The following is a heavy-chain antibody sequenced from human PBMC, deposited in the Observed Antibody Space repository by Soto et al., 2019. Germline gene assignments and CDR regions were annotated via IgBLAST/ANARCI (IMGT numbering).Heavy chain of an antibody. J-gene: IGHJ4*02. CDR3: TSLTFGYSSGWYSY. D-gene: IGHD6-19*01. V-gene: IGHV3-73*01. CDR2: IRSKANSYAT. CDR1: GFTFSGSA. Sequence: PGGSLRLSCAASGFTFSGSAMHWVRQASGKGLEWVGRIRSKANSYATAYAASVKGRFTISRDDSKNTAYLQMNSLKTEDTAVHYCTSLTFGYSSGWYSYWGQGTLVTVSS.